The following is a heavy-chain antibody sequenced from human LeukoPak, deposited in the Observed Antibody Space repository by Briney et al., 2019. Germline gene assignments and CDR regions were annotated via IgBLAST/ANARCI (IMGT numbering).Heavy chain of an antibody. CDR1: GYTFTSYY. J-gene: IGHJ4*02. Sequence: ASVKVSCKASGYTFTSYYMHWVRQAPGQGLEWMGIINPSGGSTSYAQKFQGRVTITRDTSASTAYMELSSLRSEDMAVYYCARGLAAAVLSFFDYWGQGTLVTVSS. CDR3: ARGLAAAVLSFFDY. D-gene: IGHD6-13*01. V-gene: IGHV1-46*01. CDR2: INPSGGST.